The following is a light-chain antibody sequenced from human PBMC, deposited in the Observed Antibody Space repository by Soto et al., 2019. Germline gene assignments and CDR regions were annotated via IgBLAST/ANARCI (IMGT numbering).Light chain of an antibody. CDR3: CSYAGDLAL. CDR2: DVS. V-gene: IGLV2-11*01. Sequence: QSVLTQPRSGAGTPGQSVTYSCTGTSSDVGGYDFVSWYQQHPGKAPKLMISDVSKRPSGVPDSFSGSKSGNTASLTISGLQAEDEADYYCCSYAGDLALFGGGTKVTVL. J-gene: IGLJ2*01. CDR1: SSDVGGYDF.